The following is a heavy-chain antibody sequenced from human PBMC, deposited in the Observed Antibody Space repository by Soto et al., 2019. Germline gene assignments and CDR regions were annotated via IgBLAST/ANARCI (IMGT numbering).Heavy chain of an antibody. J-gene: IGHJ3*01. CDR3: SKAMIGSYDSDAFDV. V-gene: IGHV3-30*18. Sequence: GGSLRLSCAASGFSFSRYGIHWVRQAPGKGLKWVAVISYDESTTFYADSVKGRFTISRDNSKNTLFLQMNSLRPEDTAVYYCSKAMIGSYDSDAFDVWGQGTMVTVSS. D-gene: IGHD3-22*01. CDR1: GFSFSRYG. CDR2: ISYDESTT.